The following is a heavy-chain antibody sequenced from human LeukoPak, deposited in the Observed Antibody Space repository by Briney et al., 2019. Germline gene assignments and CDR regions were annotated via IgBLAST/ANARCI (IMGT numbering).Heavy chain of an antibody. CDR2: IYHSGSL. CDR1: GGSISSSNW. CDR3: ASKANCSGGRCPRGAFDI. J-gene: IGHJ3*02. D-gene: IGHD2-15*01. Sequence: SGTLSLTCALSGGSISSSNWWSWVRQPPGKGLEWIGEIYHSGSLTYNPSLKSRVTISVDKSKNQFSLKLSSVTAADTAVYYCASKANCSGGRCPRGAFDIWGPGTKVTVSS. V-gene: IGHV4-4*02.